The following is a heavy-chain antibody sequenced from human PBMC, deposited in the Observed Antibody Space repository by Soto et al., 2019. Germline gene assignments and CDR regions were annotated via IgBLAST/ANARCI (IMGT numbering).Heavy chain of an antibody. CDR1: GGTFSSYA. V-gene: IGHV1-69*01. CDR2: IIPIFGTA. CDR3: ARDGGYYGGNSGDFDY. J-gene: IGHJ4*02. D-gene: IGHD4-17*01. Sequence: QVQLVQSGAEVKKPGSSVKVSCKAPGGTFSSYAISWVRQAPGQGLEWMGGIIPIFGTANYAQKFQGRVTITADESTSTAYMELSSLRSEDTAVYYCARDGGYYGGNSGDFDYWGQGTLVTVSS.